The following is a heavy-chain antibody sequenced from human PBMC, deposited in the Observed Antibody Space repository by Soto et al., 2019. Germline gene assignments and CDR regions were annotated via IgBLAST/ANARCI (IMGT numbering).Heavy chain of an antibody. CDR2: INWSGGSS. J-gene: IGHJ3*02. CDR3: VKANDQQLVEGGPFDM. CDR1: GFTFDDFA. Sequence: EAQVVESGGGLVQPGRSLRLSCAGSGFTFDDFAMHWVRQAPGRGLGWVSGINWSGGSSGYSDSVKGRFTISRDNAKNSLYLEMNSLRVEDTALFYCVKANDQQLVEGGPFDMWGQGTMVTVSS. D-gene: IGHD6-13*01. V-gene: IGHV3-9*01.